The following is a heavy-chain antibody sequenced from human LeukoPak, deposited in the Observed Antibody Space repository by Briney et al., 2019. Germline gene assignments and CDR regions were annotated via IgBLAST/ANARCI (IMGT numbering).Heavy chain of an antibody. J-gene: IGHJ4*02. V-gene: IGHV3-43*02. CDR1: GFTFDDYA. CDR3: AKATTYYDSSGPDY. D-gene: IGHD3-22*01. Sequence: GGSLRLSCAASGFTFDDYAMHWVCQAPGKGLEWVSLISGDGGSTYYADSVKGRFTISRDNSKNSLYLQMNSLRTEDTDLYYCAKATTYYDSSGPDYWGQGTLVTVSS. CDR2: ISGDGGST.